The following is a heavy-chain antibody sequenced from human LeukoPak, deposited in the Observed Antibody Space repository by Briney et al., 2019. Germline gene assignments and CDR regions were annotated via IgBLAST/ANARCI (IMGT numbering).Heavy chain of an antibody. J-gene: IGHJ4*02. CDR3: ARGPPLDY. V-gene: IGHV3-7*01. Sequence: GGSLRLSCAASGFTFSTYEMSWVRQAPGKGLEWVAYIKQDGSEKYYVDSVKGRFTISRDNAKNSLYLQVNSLRAEDTAVYYCARGPPLDYWGQGTLVTVSS. CDR1: GFTFSTYE. CDR2: IKQDGSEK.